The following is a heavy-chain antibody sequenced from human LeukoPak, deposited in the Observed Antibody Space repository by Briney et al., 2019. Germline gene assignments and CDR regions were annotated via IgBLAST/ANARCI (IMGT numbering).Heavy chain of an antibody. Sequence: PSETLSLTCNVSGGSISSRSYYGGWIRQPPGKGLEWIGSIYYSGSTYYNPSLKSRVTMSVDTSKTQFSLKLSSVTAADTAVYYCARQVTAVAGTFDYWGQGTLVTVSS. CDR1: GGSISSRSYY. CDR2: IYYSGST. J-gene: IGHJ4*02. D-gene: IGHD6-19*01. V-gene: IGHV4-39*01. CDR3: ARQVTAVAGTFDY.